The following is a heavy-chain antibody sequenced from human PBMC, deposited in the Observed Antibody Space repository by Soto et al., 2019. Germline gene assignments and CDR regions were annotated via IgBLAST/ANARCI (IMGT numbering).Heavy chain of an antibody. V-gene: IGHV1-18*04. D-gene: IGHD2-8*02. Sequence: QIQLVQSGLEVKKPGASVRVSCKTSGYSFVTYGISWVRQAPGQGPEWVAWIGPYKGSTRYSKRLEGRVTLSTDMPATTVYMELRSLGPDDTAVYYCARHVQHWWDYPTGGYDYWSQGTLVTVSA. CDR1: GYSFVTYG. CDR3: ARHVQHWWDYPTGGYDY. J-gene: IGHJ4*02. CDR2: IGPYKGST.